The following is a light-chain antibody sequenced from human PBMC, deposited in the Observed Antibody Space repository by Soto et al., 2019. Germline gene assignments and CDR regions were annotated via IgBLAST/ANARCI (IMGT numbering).Light chain of an antibody. Sequence: DIQMTQSPSSLSASVGDSVTVTCRASQPIGTSLHWYQQRAGKAPKVLISSASRLQSGVSSRFSGSAAGTHFTHTISSLRTEDSATYSCLQGYNTFRTFGQGTKVEIK. CDR1: QPIGTS. V-gene: IGKV1-39*01. CDR2: SAS. CDR3: LQGYNTFRT. J-gene: IGKJ1*01.